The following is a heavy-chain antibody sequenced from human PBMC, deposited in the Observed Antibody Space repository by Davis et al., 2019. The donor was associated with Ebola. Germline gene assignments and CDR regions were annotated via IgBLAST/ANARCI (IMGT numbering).Heavy chain of an antibody. CDR2: IYYSGST. CDR3: ARRDIVVVGGMDV. CDR1: GGSISSYY. D-gene: IGHD2-15*01. J-gene: IGHJ6*02. Sequence: SETLSLTCTVSGGSISSYYWSWIRQPPGKGLEWIGYIYYSGSTNYNPSLKSRVTISVDTSKNQFSLKLSSVTAADTAVYYCARRDIVVVGGMDVWGQGTTVTVSS. V-gene: IGHV4-59*12.